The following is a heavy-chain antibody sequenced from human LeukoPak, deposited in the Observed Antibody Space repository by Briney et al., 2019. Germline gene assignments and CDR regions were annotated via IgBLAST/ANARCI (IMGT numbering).Heavy chain of an antibody. J-gene: IGHJ4*02. V-gene: IGHV3-30-3*01. CDR1: GFTFSSYA. CDR3: ARHDILTGYYTSFDY. D-gene: IGHD3-9*01. CDR2: MSYDGSNK. Sequence: GGSLRLSCAASGFTFSSYAMHWVRQAPGKGLEWVAVMSYDGSNKYYADSVKGRFTISRDNSKNTLYLQMNSLRAEDTAVYYCARHDILTGYYTSFDYWGQGTLVTVSS.